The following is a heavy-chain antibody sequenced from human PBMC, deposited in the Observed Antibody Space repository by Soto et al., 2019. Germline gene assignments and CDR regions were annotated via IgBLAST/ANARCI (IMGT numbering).Heavy chain of an antibody. J-gene: IGHJ5*02. CDR3: AGGRPSYGLRWFDP. CDR2: INHSGST. V-gene: IGHV4-34*01. CDR1: GGSFSGYY. D-gene: IGHD5-18*01. Sequence: SETLSLTCAVYGGSFSGYYWSWIRQPPGKGLEWIGEINHSGSTNYNPSLKSRVTISVDTSKNQFSLKLSSVTAADTAVYYCAGGRPSYGLRWFDPWGQGTLVTVSS.